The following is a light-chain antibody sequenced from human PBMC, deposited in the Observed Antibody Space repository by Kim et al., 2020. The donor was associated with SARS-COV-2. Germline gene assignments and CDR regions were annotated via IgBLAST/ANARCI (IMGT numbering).Light chain of an antibody. CDR2: DVN. J-gene: IGLJ3*02. CDR3: SSYRNTNTWV. CDR1: SSDVGGYNY. V-gene: IGLV2-14*04. Sequence: GQSITISCTGTSSDVGGYNYVAWYQQHPGKAPKLMIYDVNKWPSGVSNRFSGSKSGNTASRTISGLQAEDEAEYYCSSYRNTNTWVFGGGTKLTVL.